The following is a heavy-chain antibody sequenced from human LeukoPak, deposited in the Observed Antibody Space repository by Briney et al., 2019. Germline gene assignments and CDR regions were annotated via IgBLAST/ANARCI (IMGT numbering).Heavy chain of an antibody. CDR1: GYTLTELS. Sequence: ASVKVSCKVSGYTLTELSMHWVRQAPGKGLEWMGGFDPEDGETIYARKFQGRVTMTEDTSTDTAYMELSSLRSEDTAVYYCATSSDTAVPPFDYWGQGTLVTVSS. CDR3: ATSSDTAVPPFDY. J-gene: IGHJ4*02. D-gene: IGHD2-2*01. V-gene: IGHV1-24*01. CDR2: FDPEDGET.